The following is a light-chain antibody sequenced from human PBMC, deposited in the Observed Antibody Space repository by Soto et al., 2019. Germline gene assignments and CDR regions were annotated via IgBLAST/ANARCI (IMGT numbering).Light chain of an antibody. CDR2: DAS. Sequence: EIVMMQSPATLSVSPGERATLSCRASQNIRNNLAWYQQKPGQAPRLLIYDASTRATGIPARFSGSGSGTECTLTISSLQSEDFAVYYCQQYNNWPRTFGQGTKVEIK. V-gene: IGKV3-15*01. CDR1: QNIRNN. CDR3: QQYNNWPRT. J-gene: IGKJ1*01.